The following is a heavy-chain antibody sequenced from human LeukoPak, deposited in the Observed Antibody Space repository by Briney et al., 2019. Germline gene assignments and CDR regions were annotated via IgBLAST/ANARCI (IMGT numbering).Heavy chain of an antibody. Sequence: GGSLRLSCAASGFTFSSYWMHWVRQAPGKGLVWVANIKQDGSEKYYVDSVKGRFTISRDNAKNSLYLQMNSLRAEDTAVYYCAREGSLVYYYGSGSYSNYYYYYYYMDVWGKGTTVTVSS. CDR2: IKQDGSEK. J-gene: IGHJ6*03. D-gene: IGHD3-10*01. CDR1: GFTFSSYW. V-gene: IGHV3-7*01. CDR3: AREGSLVYYYGSGSYSNYYYYYYYMDV.